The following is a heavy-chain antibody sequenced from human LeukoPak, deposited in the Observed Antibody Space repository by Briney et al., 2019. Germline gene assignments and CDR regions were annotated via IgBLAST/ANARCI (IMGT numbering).Heavy chain of an antibody. J-gene: IGHJ4*02. CDR1: GYTFTGYY. CDR3: ARPYCGGGSCHDYFDY. Sequence: ASVKVPCKASGYTFTGYYMHWVRQAPGQGLEWMGWINPHTGGTNYAQKFQGRVTMTRDASISTAYMELSRLRSDDTAVYYCARPYCGGGSCHDYFDYWGQGTLVTVSS. V-gene: IGHV1-2*02. D-gene: IGHD2-15*01. CDR2: INPHTGGT.